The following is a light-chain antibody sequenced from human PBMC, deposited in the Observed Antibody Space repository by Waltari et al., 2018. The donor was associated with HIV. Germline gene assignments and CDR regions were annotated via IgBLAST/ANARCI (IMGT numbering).Light chain of an antibody. CDR3: QQYNSYPIT. Sequence: DIQMTQSPSTLSASVGDRVTITCRASQSISNWLAWYQQKPGKAHKLLIYKASSLESGVPSRFSGSGSGTEFTLTISSLQPDDFATYYCQQYNSYPITFGQGTRLEIK. J-gene: IGKJ5*01. V-gene: IGKV1-5*03. CDR2: KAS. CDR1: QSISNW.